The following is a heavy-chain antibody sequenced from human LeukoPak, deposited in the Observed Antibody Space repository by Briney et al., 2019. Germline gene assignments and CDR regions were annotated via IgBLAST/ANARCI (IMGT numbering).Heavy chain of an antibody. CDR1: GFTFSSYS. Sequence: AGGSLRLSCAASGFTFSSYSMNWVRQAPGKGLEWVSSISSSSSYIYYADSVKGRFTISRDNAKNSLYLQMNSLRAEDTAVYYCARGGNSYGYGPVDYWGQGTLVTVSS. D-gene: IGHD5-18*01. V-gene: IGHV3-21*01. CDR2: ISSSSSYI. CDR3: ARGGNSYGYGPVDY. J-gene: IGHJ4*02.